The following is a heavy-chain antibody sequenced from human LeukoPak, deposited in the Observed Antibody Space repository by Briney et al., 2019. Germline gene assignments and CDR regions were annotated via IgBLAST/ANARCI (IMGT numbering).Heavy chain of an antibody. Sequence: ASVNVSCKASGYTFTKYGVSWVRQAPGQGLEWMGWIGTHTGNRNYVKKFQGRVTLTTETSTSTAYMELKSLRSDDTAVYYCARGFKRQQLVLGYWGQGTLVTVSS. CDR1: GYTFTKYG. J-gene: IGHJ4*02. D-gene: IGHD6-13*01. CDR3: ARGFKRQQLVLGY. CDR2: IGTHTGNR. V-gene: IGHV1-18*01.